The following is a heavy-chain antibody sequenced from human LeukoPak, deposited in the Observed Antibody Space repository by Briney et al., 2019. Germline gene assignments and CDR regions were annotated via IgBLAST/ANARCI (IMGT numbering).Heavy chain of an antibody. CDR2: INPNSGGT. D-gene: IGHD3-22*01. CDR3: ARASHYYDSSGYYYGSFDY. J-gene: IGHJ4*02. CDR1: GYTFTGYY. V-gene: IGHV1-2*02. Sequence: ASAKVSCKASGYTFTGYYMHWVRQAPGQGLEWMGWINPNSGGTNYAQKFQGRVTMTRDTSISTAYMELSRLRSDDTAVYYCARASHYYDSSGYYYGSFDYWGQGTLVTVSS.